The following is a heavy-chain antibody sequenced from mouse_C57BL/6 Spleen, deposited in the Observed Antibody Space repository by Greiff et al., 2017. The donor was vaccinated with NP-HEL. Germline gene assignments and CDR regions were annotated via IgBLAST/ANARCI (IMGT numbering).Heavy chain of an antibody. CDR1: GYTFTSYW. V-gene: IGHV1-69*01. CDR2: IDPSDSYT. Sequence: QVQLQQPGAELVMPGASVKLSCKASGYTFTSYWMHWVKQRPGQGLEWIGEIDPSDSYTNYNQKFKGKSTLTVDKSSSTAYMQLSSLTSEDSAVYYCARVAQALYYAMDYWGQGTSVTVSS. J-gene: IGHJ4*01. CDR3: ARVAQALYYAMDY. D-gene: IGHD3-2*02.